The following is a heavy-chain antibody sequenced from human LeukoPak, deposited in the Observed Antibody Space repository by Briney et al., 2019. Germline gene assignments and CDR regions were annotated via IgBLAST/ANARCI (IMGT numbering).Heavy chain of an antibody. J-gene: IGHJ6*02. CDR2: ISYDGSNK. V-gene: IGHV3-30*04. Sequence: PGGSLRLSCAASGFTFSSCAMHWVRQAPGRGPEWVAVISYDGSNKYYADSVKGRFTISRDNSKNTLYLQMNSLRAEDTAVYYCARDTVVVVPAAKYYYYYGMDVWGQGTTVTVPS. CDR1: GFTFSSCA. D-gene: IGHD2-2*01. CDR3: ARDTVVVVPAAKYYYYYGMDV.